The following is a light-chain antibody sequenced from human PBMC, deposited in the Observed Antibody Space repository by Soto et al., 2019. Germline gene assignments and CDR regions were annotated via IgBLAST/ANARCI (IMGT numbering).Light chain of an antibody. CDR1: SSNIGSHT. Sequence: QSVLTQPYSASGTPGQRVTISCSGSSSNIGSHTLNWYQQLPGSAPSLLIYSDNQQPSGVPDRFSGSTSGTSASLAISGLQSEDEAEYYCAAWDDTLNAAVFGGGTKLTVL. V-gene: IGLV1-44*01. J-gene: IGLJ2*01. CDR3: AAWDDTLNAAV. CDR2: SDN.